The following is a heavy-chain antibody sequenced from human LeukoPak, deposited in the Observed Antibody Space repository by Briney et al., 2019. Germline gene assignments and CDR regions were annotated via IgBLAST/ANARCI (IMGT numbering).Heavy chain of an antibody. Sequence: PSETLSLTCAVYGGSFSGYYWSWIRQPPGKWLEWIGEINHSGSTNYNPSLKSRVTTSVDTSKNQFSLKLSSVTAADTAVYYCARTVAGTFDYWGQGTLVTVSS. CDR1: GGSFSGYY. CDR2: INHSGST. J-gene: IGHJ4*02. D-gene: IGHD6-19*01. CDR3: ARTVAGTFDY. V-gene: IGHV4-34*01.